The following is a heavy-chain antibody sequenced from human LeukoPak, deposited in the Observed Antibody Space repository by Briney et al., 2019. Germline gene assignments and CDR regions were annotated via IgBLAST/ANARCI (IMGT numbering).Heavy chain of an antibody. CDR3: ARGFLYSSSWYRSPGSWFDP. V-gene: IGHV4-34*01. CDR2: INHSGST. D-gene: IGHD6-13*01. Sequence: SETLSLTCAVYGGSFSGYYWSWIRQPPGKGLERIGEINHSGSTNYNPSLKSRVTIAVDTSKNQFSLKLSSVTAADTAVYYCARGFLYSSSWYRSPGSWFDPWGQGTLVTVSS. CDR1: GGSFSGYY. J-gene: IGHJ5*02.